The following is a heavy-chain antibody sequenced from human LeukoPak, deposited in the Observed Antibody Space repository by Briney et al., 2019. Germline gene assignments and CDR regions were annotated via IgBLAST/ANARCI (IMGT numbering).Heavy chain of an antibody. CDR1: GGTFSSYA. Sequence: ASVKVSCKASGGTFSSYAISWVRQAPGQGLEWMGGIIPIFGTANYAQKFQGRVTMTRDTSTSTVYMELSSLRSEDTAVYYCARGPLVYYYYYYMDVWGKGTTVTISS. CDR2: IIPIFGTA. J-gene: IGHJ6*03. V-gene: IGHV1-69*05. CDR3: ARGPLVYYYYYYMDV.